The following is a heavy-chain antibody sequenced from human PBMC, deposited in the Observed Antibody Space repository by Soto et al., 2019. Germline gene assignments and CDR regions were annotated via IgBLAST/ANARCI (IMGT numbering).Heavy chain of an antibody. CDR2: INTNTGNP. CDR1: GYTLTSYA. Sequence: GASVKVSCKASGYTLTSYAMNWVRQAPGQGLEWMGWINTNTGNPTYAQGFTGRFVFSLDTSVSTAYLQICSLKAEDTAVYYCAMTGVKGYYYGMDVWGQGTTVTVSS. D-gene: IGHD3-10*01. J-gene: IGHJ6*02. V-gene: IGHV7-4-1*01. CDR3: AMTGVKGYYYGMDV.